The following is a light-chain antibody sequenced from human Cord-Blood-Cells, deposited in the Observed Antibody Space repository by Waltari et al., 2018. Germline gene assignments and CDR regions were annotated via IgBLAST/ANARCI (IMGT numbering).Light chain of an antibody. Sequence: QSALTQPASVSASPGQSLPISCTGPSSAVGSYNLVSWYQQHPGKAPKLMIYEGSKRPSGVSNRFSGSKSGNTASLTISGLQAEDEADYYCCSYAGSSTSWVFGGGTKLTVL. CDR2: EGS. CDR1: SSAVGSYNL. J-gene: IGLJ3*02. CDR3: CSYAGSSTSWV. V-gene: IGLV2-23*01.